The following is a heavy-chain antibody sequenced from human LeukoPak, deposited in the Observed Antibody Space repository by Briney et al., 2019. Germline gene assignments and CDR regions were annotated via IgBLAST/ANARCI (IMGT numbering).Heavy chain of an antibody. CDR1: GFSFSNYG. J-gene: IGHJ3*02. D-gene: IGHD6-25*01. CDR2: IQKDGSEK. Sequence: GGSLTLSCAASGFSFSNYGMQWVRQAPGKGLEWVAFIQKDGSEKYYADSVKGRFTISRDNAKNSLYLQMNSLRAEDTAVYYCARAADGYEDVLFDIWGQGTMVTVSS. V-gene: IGHV3-30*02. CDR3: ARAADGYEDVLFDI.